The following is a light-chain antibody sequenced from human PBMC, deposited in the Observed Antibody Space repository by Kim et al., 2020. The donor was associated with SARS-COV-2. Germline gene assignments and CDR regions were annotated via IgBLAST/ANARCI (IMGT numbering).Light chain of an antibody. CDR3: QQSYIPPFT. CDR2: AAS. Sequence: DIQMTQSPSSLSASVGDRVTITCRTTQSISSHLNWYQQKPGRAPTLLISAASTLQGGVPSRFSGSGAETDFTLTISSLQPEDFATCFCQQSYIPPFTFGPGTTVDIK. J-gene: IGKJ3*01. V-gene: IGKV1-39*01. CDR1: QSISSH.